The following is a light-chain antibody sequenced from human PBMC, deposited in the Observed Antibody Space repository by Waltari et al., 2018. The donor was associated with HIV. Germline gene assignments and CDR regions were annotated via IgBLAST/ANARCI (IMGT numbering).Light chain of an antibody. CDR2: RVN. J-gene: IGLJ2*01. Sequence: QSVLTQPPSASGTPGQRVTISCSGNRSNIGSTYVDWYQQLPGTAPKLLIYRVNQRPSGVPDRFSGSKSGTSASLAISGLRSEDEVDYYCAAWDDSLSGVVFGGGTKLTVL. V-gene: IGLV1-47*01. CDR3: AAWDDSLSGVV. CDR1: RSNIGSTY.